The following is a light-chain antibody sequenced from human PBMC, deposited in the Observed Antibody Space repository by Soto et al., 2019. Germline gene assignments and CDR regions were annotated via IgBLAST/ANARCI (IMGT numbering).Light chain of an antibody. CDR3: QQYGSSPRT. CDR2: GAS. V-gene: IGKV3-20*01. CDR1: QSVATN. J-gene: IGKJ1*01. Sequence: EIVMTQSPATLSVSPGERATLSCRASQSVATNLAWYQQKPGQPPRLLIYGASSRATGIPDRFSGSGSGTDFNLTISRLEPEDFAVYYCQQYGSSPRTFGQGTKVDIK.